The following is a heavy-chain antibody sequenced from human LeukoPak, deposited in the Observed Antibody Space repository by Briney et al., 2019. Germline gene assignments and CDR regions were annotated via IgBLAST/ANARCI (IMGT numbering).Heavy chain of an antibody. Sequence: SQTLTLTCTVSSGSMSSGTYYWSWIRQHPGKVLEWIGYSYYNGNTYYNPAPIHRLTISADTSKNQLSLKLSTVTAAHTVVYYCARAGFYYASSGILDHWGQGTLVTVSS. CDR2: SYYNGNT. D-gene: IGHD3-22*01. CDR3: ARAGFYYASSGILDH. V-gene: IGHV4-31*03. CDR1: SGSMSSGTYY. J-gene: IGHJ4*02.